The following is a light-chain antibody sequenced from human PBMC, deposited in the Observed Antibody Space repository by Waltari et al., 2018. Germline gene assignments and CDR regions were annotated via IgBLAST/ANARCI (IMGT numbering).Light chain of an antibody. V-gene: IGKV6D-21*02. Sequence: EIVLTQSPDFQSVTPEEKVTITCRASQNIGSRLHWYQQKPNQSPKLLIKYASQSISGVPSRFSGSGSGTDFTLTMNSLEAEDAAVYYCHQIASLPRTFGPGTKVEIK. CDR2: YAS. J-gene: IGKJ1*01. CDR1: QNIGSR. CDR3: HQIASLPRT.